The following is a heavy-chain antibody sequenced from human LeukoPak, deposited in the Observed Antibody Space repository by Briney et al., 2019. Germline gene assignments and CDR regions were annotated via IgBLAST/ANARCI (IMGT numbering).Heavy chain of an antibody. Sequence: PGGSLRLSCAASGFTFSSYSMNWVRQAPGKGLEWVSSISSSSSYIYYADSVKGRFTISRDNAKNSLYLQMNSLRAEDTAVYYCARGSSGSYFFDYWGQGTLVTVSS. J-gene: IGHJ4*02. CDR3: ARGSSGSYFFDY. D-gene: IGHD1-26*01. CDR2: ISSSSSYI. V-gene: IGHV3-21*01. CDR1: GFTFSSYS.